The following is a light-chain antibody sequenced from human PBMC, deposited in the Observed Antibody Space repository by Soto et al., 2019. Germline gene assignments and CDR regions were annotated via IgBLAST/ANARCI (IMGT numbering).Light chain of an antibody. J-gene: IGLJ1*01. Sequence: QSVLTQPASVSGSPGQSITISCTGTVSDVGGYNSVSWYQQHPGKAPKLMIYEVSHQPSGVSNRFSGSKSGNTASLTISGLQAEDEADYYCNSFTTSYTYVFGTGTKLTVL. CDR1: VSDVGGYNS. CDR3: NSFTTSYTYV. CDR2: EVS. V-gene: IGLV2-14*01.